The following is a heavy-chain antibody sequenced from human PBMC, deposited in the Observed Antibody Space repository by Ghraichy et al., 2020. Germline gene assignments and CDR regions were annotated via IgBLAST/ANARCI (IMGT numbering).Heavy chain of an antibody. CDR3: ARADRSPYCSSTSCYTRAGYYYYGMDV. Sequence: ASVKVSCKAAGDTFTSYYMHLVRQSPRQGLEWMGWINPNSGGTNYAQKFQGRVTMTRDTSISTAYMELSRLRSDDTAVYYCARADRSPYCSSTSCYTRAGYYYYGMDVWGQGTTVTASS. V-gene: IGHV1-2*02. D-gene: IGHD2-2*02. CDR1: GDTFTSYY. CDR2: INPNSGGT. J-gene: IGHJ6*02.